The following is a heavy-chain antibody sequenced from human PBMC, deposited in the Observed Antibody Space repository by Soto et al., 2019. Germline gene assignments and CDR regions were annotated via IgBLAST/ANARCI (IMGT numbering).Heavy chain of an antibody. D-gene: IGHD6-19*01. CDR1: GYTFTTYG. V-gene: IGHV1-18*01. J-gene: IGHJ5*02. Sequence: QVPLVQSGAEVKKPGASVKVSCKASGYTFTTYGITWVRQAPGQGLEWMGWIRTYNGNTNYVPKFQGRVTMTTDTSTRTGYVELRSLSAADTAVYYCARYISGWTGDLDLWGQGTPVTVSS. CDR3: ARYISGWTGDLDL. CDR2: IRTYNGNT.